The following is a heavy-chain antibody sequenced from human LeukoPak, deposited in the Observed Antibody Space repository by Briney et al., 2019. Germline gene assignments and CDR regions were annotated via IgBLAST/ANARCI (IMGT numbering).Heavy chain of an antibody. CDR3: AKDSYYYDYVWGSYPQSYFDY. V-gene: IGHV3-30*02. CDR1: GFTLSSYG. J-gene: IGHJ4*02. D-gene: IGHD3-16*02. CDR2: IRYDGSNK. Sequence: QTGGSLRLSCAASGFTLSSYGTHWVPQAPREGLEGVAYIRYDGSNKYYADSVKGRFTISRDNSKNTLYLQMNSLRAEDTAVYYCAKDSYYYDYVWGSYPQSYFDYWGQGTLVTVSS.